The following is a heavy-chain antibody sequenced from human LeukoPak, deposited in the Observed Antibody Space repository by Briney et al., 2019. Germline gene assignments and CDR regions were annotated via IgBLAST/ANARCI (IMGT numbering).Heavy chain of an antibody. Sequence: GGSLRLSCAASGFTFDDYGMSWVRQAPGKGLEWVSGINWNGGSTVYADSVKGRFTISRDNAKNSLYLQLNSLRAEDTAVYYCARLSEMFRGPQVIYYFAYWGQGTLVTVSS. CDR3: ARLSEMFRGPQVIYYFAY. CDR1: GFTFDDYG. J-gene: IGHJ4*02. CDR2: INWNGGST. V-gene: IGHV3-20*04. D-gene: IGHD3-10*01.